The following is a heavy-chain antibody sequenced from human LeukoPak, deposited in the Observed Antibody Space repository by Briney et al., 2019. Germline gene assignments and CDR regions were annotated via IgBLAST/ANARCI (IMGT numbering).Heavy chain of an antibody. CDR3: VRGGSTHFQH. J-gene: IGHJ1*01. D-gene: IGHD3-16*01. CDR1: GFTFSSYW. CDR2: INSDGRST. Sequence: GGSLRLSCAASGFTFSSYWMHWVRQAPGKGLVWVSRINSDGRSTSYADSVKGRFTISRDNAENTLYLQMNSLRAEDTAAYYCVRGGSTHFQHWDQGTLVTVSS. V-gene: IGHV3-74*01.